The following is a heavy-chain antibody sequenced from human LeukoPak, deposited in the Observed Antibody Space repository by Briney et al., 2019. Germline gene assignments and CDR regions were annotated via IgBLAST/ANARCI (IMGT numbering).Heavy chain of an antibody. Sequence: GGSLRLSCAASGFTFRNYNMNWFRQDPGKGLEWVSSISERSSFIQYADSLKGRFAISRDNAKNSLYLQMNSLRAEDTAVYYCARQRGYCSSGVCRGWFDPWGQGTLVTVSS. D-gene: IGHD2-8*01. CDR3: ARQRGYCSSGVCRGWFDP. J-gene: IGHJ5*02. CDR2: ISERSSFI. CDR1: GFTFRNYN. V-gene: IGHV3-21*01.